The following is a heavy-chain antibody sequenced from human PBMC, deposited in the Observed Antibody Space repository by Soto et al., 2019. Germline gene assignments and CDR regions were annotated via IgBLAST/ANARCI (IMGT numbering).Heavy chain of an antibody. Sequence: SETLSLTCAVYGGSFSGYYWSWIRQPPGKGLEWIGEINHSERTNYNPSLKSRVTISVDTSKNQFSLKLSSVTAADSAVYYCARFFCSGGSCYPWYHYYGMDVWGQGTTVTVSS. CDR1: GGSFSGYY. CDR3: ARFFCSGGSCYPWYHYYGMDV. V-gene: IGHV4-34*01. D-gene: IGHD2-15*01. J-gene: IGHJ6*02. CDR2: INHSERT.